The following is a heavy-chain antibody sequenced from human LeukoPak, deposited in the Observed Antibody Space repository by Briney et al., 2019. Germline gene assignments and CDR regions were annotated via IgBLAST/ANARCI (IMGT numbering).Heavy chain of an antibody. Sequence: PGRSLRLSCAASGFTFSSYAMSWVRQAPGKGLEWVSAISGSGGSTYYADSVKGRFTISRDNSKNTLYLQMNSLRAEDTAVYYCAKPPSSYDFWSGYDQGAFDIWGQGTMVTVSS. J-gene: IGHJ3*02. D-gene: IGHD3-3*01. CDR2: ISGSGGST. CDR3: AKPPSSYDFWSGYDQGAFDI. V-gene: IGHV3-23*01. CDR1: GFTFSSYA.